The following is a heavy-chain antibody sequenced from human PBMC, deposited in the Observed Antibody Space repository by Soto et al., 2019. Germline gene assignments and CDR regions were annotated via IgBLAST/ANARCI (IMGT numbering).Heavy chain of an antibody. V-gene: IGHV1-3*01. CDR2: INAGNGNT. CDR1: GYTFTSYA. D-gene: IGHD6-19*01. J-gene: IGHJ4*02. CDR3: ARDEASGWSFDY. Sequence: QVQLVQSGAEVKKPGASVKVSCKASGYTFTSYAMHWVRQAPGQRREWMRWINAGNGNTKYSQKFQGRVTITRDTSASTAYMELSSLRSEDTAVYYCARDEASGWSFDYWGQGTLVTVSS.